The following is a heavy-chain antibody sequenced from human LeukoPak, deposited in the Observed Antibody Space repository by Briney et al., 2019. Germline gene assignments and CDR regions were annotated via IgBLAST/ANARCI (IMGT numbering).Heavy chain of an antibody. CDR3: ARDPQYYDFWSGYTPYYMDV. J-gene: IGHJ6*03. Sequence: GGSLRLSCAASGFTFSDYYMSWIRQAPGKGLEWVSYISSSGSTIYYADSVKGRFTISRDNAKNSLYLQMNSLRAEDTAVYYCARDPQYYDFWSGYTPYYMDVWGKGTTVTVSS. CDR2: ISSSGSTI. D-gene: IGHD3-3*01. V-gene: IGHV3-11*04. CDR1: GFTFSDYY.